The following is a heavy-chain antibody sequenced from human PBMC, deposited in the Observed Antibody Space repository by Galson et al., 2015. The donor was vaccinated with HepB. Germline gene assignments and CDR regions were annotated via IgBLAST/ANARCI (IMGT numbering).Heavy chain of an antibody. J-gene: IGHJ4*02. CDR2: ISYDGSNK. CDR1: GFTFSSYA. V-gene: IGHV3-30-3*01. D-gene: IGHD6-19*01. Sequence: SLRLSCAASGFTFSSYAMHWVRQAPGKGLEWVAVISYDGSNKYYADSVKGRFTISRDNSKNTLYLQMNSLRAEDTAVYYCARGVRWLVGYYFDYWGQGTLVTVSS. CDR3: ARGVRWLVGYYFDY.